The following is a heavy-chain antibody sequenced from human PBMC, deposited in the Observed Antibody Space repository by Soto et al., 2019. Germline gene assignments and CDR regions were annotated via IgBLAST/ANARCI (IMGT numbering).Heavy chain of an antibody. CDR2: VHFSGST. V-gene: IGHV4-61*01. Sequence: SETLSLTCAVSGVSVSSGSYYWSWIRQPPGKGLEWIGYVHFSGSTNYNPSLKSRVTVSVDTSKNQFSLKLTSVTAADTAVYYCARERTDDSNFDYGGQGTLVTVSS. CDR1: GVSVSSGSYY. J-gene: IGHJ4*02. CDR3: ARERTDDSNFDY. D-gene: IGHD2-15*01.